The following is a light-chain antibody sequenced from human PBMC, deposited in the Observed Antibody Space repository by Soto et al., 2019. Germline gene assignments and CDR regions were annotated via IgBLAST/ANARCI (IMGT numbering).Light chain of an antibody. CDR1: SSNSGAGYD. V-gene: IGLV1-40*01. J-gene: IGLJ2*01. CDR3: QSYDSSLSGVV. Sequence: QAVVTQPPSVSGAPGQRVTISCTGSSSNSGAGYDVHWYQQLLGTAPKLLIYGNSNRPSGVPDRFSGSKSGTSASLAITGLQAEDEADYYCQSYDSSLSGVVFGGGTKLTAL. CDR2: GNS.